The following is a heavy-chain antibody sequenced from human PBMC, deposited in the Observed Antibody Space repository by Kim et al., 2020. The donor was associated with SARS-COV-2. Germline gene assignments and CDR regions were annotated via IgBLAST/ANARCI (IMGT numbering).Heavy chain of an antibody. D-gene: IGHD6-19*01. Sequence: LKSRVTISVDTSKNQFSLKLSSVTAADTAVYYCARAYSSGWHLLPYYFDYWGQGTLVTVSS. CDR3: ARAYSSGWHLLPYYFDY. V-gene: IGHV4-34*01. J-gene: IGHJ4*02.